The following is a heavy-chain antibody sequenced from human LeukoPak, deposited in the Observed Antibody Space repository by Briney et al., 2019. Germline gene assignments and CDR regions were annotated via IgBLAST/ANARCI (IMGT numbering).Heavy chain of an antibody. CDR1: GLTFSDFW. CDR3: ATGHSYGYDY. J-gene: IGHJ4*02. D-gene: IGHD5-18*01. Sequence: GGSLRLSCAASGLTFSDFWMHWVRQPPGKGLVWVALVKGDGRTTIYTDSVKGRFTISRDNAKNTLYLQMNSLRADDSGVYYCATGHSYGYDYWGQGVLVTVSS. CDR2: VKGDGRTT. V-gene: IGHV3-74*01.